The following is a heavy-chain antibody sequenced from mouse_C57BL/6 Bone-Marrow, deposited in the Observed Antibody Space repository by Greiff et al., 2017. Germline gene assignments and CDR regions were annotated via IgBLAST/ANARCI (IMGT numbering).Heavy chain of an antibody. V-gene: IGHV14-4*01. CDR1: GFNIKDDY. CDR2: IDPENGDT. J-gene: IGHJ3*01. CDR3: TVVTTVVEGAWFAY. D-gene: IGHD1-1*01. Sequence: VQLQQSGAELVRPGASVKLSCTASGFNIKDDYMHWVKQRPEKGLEWIGWIDPENGDTEYASKFQGKATITADTSSNTAYLQLSSLTSEDPAVYYCTVVTTVVEGAWFAYWGQGTLVTVSA.